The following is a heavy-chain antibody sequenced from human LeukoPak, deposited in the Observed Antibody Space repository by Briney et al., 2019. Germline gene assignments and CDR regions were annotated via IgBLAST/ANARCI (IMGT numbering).Heavy chain of an antibody. CDR3: TTAGYCSSSSCYHSVDY. CDR1: GFTFNNAW. V-gene: IGHV3-15*01. Sequence: GGSLRLSCAASGFTFNNAWMSWVRQAPGKGLEWVGRIKSKTNDETTDYAEPVKGRFTISRDDSKNTLYLQMNNLKTEDTAVYYCTTAGYCSSSSCYHSVDYWGQGTLVTVSS. CDR2: IKSKTNDETT. J-gene: IGHJ4*02. D-gene: IGHD2-2*01.